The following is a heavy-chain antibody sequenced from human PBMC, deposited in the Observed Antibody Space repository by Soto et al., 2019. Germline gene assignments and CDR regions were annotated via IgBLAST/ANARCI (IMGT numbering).Heavy chain of an antibody. V-gene: IGHV3-48*01. CDR3: ARDFVVHYYGSGSLDY. D-gene: IGHD3-10*01. Sequence: GGSLRLSCAASGFTFSSYSMNWVRQAPGKGLEWVSYISSSSSTIYYADSVKGRFTISRDNAKNSLYLQMNSLRAEDTAVYYCARDFVVHYYGSGSLDYWGQGTLVTVSS. CDR2: ISSSSSTI. CDR1: GFTFSSYS. J-gene: IGHJ4*02.